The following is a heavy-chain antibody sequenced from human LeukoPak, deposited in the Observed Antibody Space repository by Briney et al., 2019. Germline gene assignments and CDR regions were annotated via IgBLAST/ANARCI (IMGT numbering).Heavy chain of an antibody. V-gene: IGHV4-39*01. CDR3: ARRRAVAAHRGPFDY. J-gene: IGHJ4*02. Sequence: PSETLSLTCTVSGGSISSSSYYWGWIRQPPGKGLEWIGSIYYSGSTYYNPSLKSRVTISVDTSKNQFSLKLISVTAADTAVYYCARRRAVAAHRGPFDYWGQGTLVTVSS. CDR2: IYYSGST. D-gene: IGHD6-19*01. CDR1: GGSISSSSYY.